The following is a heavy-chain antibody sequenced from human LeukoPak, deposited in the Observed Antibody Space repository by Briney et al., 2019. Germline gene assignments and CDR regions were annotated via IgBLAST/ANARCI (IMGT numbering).Heavy chain of an antibody. J-gene: IGHJ4*02. V-gene: IGHV3-7*01. D-gene: IGHD3-16*02. CDR2: IKTDGSEQ. CDR1: GFTFSSYW. Sequence: GGSLRLSCAASGFTFSSYWMSWFRQIPGKGREWLGNIKTDGSEQYYLDSVRGRSTTSRDNAKTSLFLQMSILRGEDTAVYYCVGDYVWGTYHPDYWGQGTLVTVTS. CDR3: VGDYVWGTYHPDY.